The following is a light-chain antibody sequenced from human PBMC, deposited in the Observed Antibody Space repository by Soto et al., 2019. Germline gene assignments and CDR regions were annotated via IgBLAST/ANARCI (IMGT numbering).Light chain of an antibody. Sequence: QSALTQPASVSGSPGQSITISCTGTSSDVGGYNYVSWYQQHPGKAPKLMIYDVSNRPSGVSNRFSGSKSGNTASLTISGLQAEAEADYYCSSYTRSSTLEVVFGGGTKLTVL. J-gene: IGLJ2*01. V-gene: IGLV2-14*01. CDR3: SSYTRSSTLEVV. CDR1: SSDVGGYNY. CDR2: DVS.